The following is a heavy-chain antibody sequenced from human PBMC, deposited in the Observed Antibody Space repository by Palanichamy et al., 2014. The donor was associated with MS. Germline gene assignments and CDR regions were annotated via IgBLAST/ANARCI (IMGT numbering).Heavy chain of an antibody. J-gene: IGHJ4*02. V-gene: IGHV1-18*01. Sequence: QIQLVQSGAEVKKPGASVKVSCKASGFTFTSYAVNWVRQAPGRGLEWMGWVNPDNGDTQYAENLQDRVTLTTDTSTSTAYMELRSLRSDDTAVYYCARSYYDILTRSYHRLAYWGQGTLVTVSS. CDR3: ARSYYDILTRSYHRLAY. CDR1: GFTFTSYA. D-gene: IGHD3-9*01. CDR2: VNPDNGDT.